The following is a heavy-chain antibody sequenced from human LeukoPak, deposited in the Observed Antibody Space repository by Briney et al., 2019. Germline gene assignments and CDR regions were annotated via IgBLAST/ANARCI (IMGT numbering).Heavy chain of an antibody. J-gene: IGHJ4*02. CDR3: AKARSSGYYQATPTDY. CDR2: IYSGGST. Sequence: GGSLRLSCAASGFTVSSNYMSWVRQAPGKGLEWVSVIYSGGSTYYADSVKGRFTISRDNSKNTLYLQMNSLRAEDTAVYYCAKARSSGYYQATPTDYWGQGTLVTVSS. V-gene: IGHV3-66*01. D-gene: IGHD3-22*01. CDR1: GFTVSSNY.